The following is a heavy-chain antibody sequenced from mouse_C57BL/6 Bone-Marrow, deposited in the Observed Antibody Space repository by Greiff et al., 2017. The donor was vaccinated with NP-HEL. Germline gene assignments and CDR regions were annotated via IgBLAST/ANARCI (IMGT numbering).Heavy chain of an antibody. V-gene: IGHV1-36*01. Sequence: EVQLQQSGPVLVKPGPSVKISCKASGFTFTDYYMHWVNQSHGKSLEWIGLVYPYNGGTSYNPKFKGKATLTVDTSSSTAYMELKSLTSEDSEVYNYERTGGGPWFAYWGQGTLVTVSA. CDR1: GFTFTDYY. CDR3: ERTGGGPWFAY. D-gene: IGHD1-1*02. J-gene: IGHJ3*01. CDR2: VYPYNGGT.